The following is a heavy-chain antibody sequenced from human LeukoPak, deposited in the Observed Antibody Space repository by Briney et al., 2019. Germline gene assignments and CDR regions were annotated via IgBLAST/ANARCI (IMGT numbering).Heavy chain of an antibody. V-gene: IGHV3-20*04. CDR1: GFTVSGNY. J-gene: IGHJ4*02. Sequence: PGGSLRLSCAASGFTVSGNYVTWVRQAPGKGLEWVSGINWNGGSTAYADSVKGRFTISRDNAKNSLYLQMNSLRAEDTAFYYCARDEEGGSYPLDYWGQGTLVTVSS. D-gene: IGHD1-26*01. CDR3: ARDEEGGSYPLDY. CDR2: INWNGGST.